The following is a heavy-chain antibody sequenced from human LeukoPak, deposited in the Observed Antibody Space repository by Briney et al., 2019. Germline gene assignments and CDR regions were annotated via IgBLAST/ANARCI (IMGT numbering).Heavy chain of an antibody. CDR3: AKDLVRSAAQGDY. V-gene: IGHV3-23*01. CDR2: ISGTGDNT. Sequence: PGGSLKLSCAASGFTFFIYGMTWVRQAPGKGLEWVSTISGTGDNTYYADSVKGRFTISRDNSKNMLFLQMNSLRAEDTAVYYCAKDLVRSAAQGDYWGQGTLVTVSS. D-gene: IGHD3-10*01. CDR1: GFTFFIYG. J-gene: IGHJ4*02.